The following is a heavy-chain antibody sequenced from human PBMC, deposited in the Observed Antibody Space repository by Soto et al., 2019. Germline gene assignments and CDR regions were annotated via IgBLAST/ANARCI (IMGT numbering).Heavy chain of an antibody. CDR1: GGSISSGDYY. V-gene: IGHV4-30-4*01. J-gene: IGHJ6*02. D-gene: IGHD2-15*01. CDR2: IYYSLNT. Sequence: SETLSLTCTVSGGSISSGDYYWSWIRQPPGKGLEYIGYIYYSLNTYYNPSLKSRVTISVDTSKNQFSLRLSSVTAADTAVYYCARGGGGSSKHYYYYYGMDVWGQGTTVTVSS. CDR3: ARGGGGSSKHYYYYYGMDV.